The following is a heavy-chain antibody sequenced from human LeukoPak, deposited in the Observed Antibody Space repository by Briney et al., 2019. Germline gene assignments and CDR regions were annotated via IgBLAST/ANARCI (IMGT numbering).Heavy chain of an antibody. V-gene: IGHV3-21*01. CDR1: RFTFSTYS. D-gene: IGHD2-21*02. Sequence: GGSLRLSCAASRFTFSTYSMNWVRQAPGKGLEWVSSITSSSIYIYYADSVKGRFTISRDNAKNSLYLQMNSLRAEDTAVYYCARDGSRGNLVTAPDYWGQGTLVTVSS. CDR3: ARDGSRGNLVTAPDY. CDR2: ITSSSIYI. J-gene: IGHJ4*02.